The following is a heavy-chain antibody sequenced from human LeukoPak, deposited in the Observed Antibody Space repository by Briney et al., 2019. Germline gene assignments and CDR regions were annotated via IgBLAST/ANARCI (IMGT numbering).Heavy chain of an antibody. Sequence: ASVKVSCKASGYTFSDYYMHWVRQAPGQGLEWLGWINPNSGGTKYAQKFQGRVIMTRDTSISTAYMELSRLRSDDTAVYYCATEIVTAILRPNGDGDGFDYWGQGTLVTVSS. J-gene: IGHJ4*02. V-gene: IGHV1-2*02. CDR3: ATEIVTAILRPNGDGDGFDY. CDR2: INPNSGGT. D-gene: IGHD2-21*02. CDR1: GYTFSDYY.